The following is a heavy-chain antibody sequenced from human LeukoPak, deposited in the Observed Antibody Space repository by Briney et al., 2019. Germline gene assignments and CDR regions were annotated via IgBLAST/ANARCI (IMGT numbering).Heavy chain of an antibody. CDR2: IYPGDSDT. V-gene: IGHV5-51*01. CDR3: ARHPPSYFDSSGFPFDY. J-gene: IGHJ4*02. CDR1: GYSFSKHW. Sequence: GESLKISCKGSGYSFSKHWITWVRQTPGKGLEWMGIIYPGDSDTRYSPSFQGQVTISVDKSISTAYLQWSSLKASDTAMYYCARHPPSYFDSSGFPFDYWGQGTLVTVSS. D-gene: IGHD3-22*01.